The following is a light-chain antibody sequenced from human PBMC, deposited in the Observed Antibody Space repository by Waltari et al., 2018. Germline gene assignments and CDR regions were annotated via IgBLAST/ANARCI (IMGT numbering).Light chain of an antibody. CDR1: SSNIGNNY. CDR2: ETD. CDR3: AARDLSLIVWV. V-gene: IGLV1-51*02. Sequence: QSMLTQPPSVSAAPGQKVTVSCSGSSSNIGNNYVSWYQQLPGAAPKLLINETDHRPSYTPIQFSGSKPGSSATLYITGLQPGDEADYYCAARDLSLIVWVFGGGTKLTVL. J-gene: IGLJ3*02.